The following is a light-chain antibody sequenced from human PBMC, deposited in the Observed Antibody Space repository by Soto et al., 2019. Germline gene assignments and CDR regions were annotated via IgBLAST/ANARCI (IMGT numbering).Light chain of an antibody. J-gene: IGKJ1*01. CDR3: ELHVNSPKR. V-gene: IGKV3-20*01. CDR1: QSVNKAY. CDR2: GAS. Sequence: EIVLTQAPGTLSLSPGERATLSCRASQSVNKAYLVWHQVKPGQAPRRLIYGASSRATGIPDSFSGSGSGTDFRPTVSTLARDGFAVHSCELHVNSPKRLGQGTKVDIK.